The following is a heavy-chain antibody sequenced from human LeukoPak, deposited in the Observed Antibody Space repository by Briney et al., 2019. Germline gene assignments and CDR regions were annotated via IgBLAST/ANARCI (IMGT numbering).Heavy chain of an antibody. CDR1: GGSISSGDYY. CDR3: ASFRYSSSWYEYFQH. Sequence: SETLSLTCTVSGGSISSGDYYWSWIRQPPGKGLEWIGYIYYSGSTYYNPSLKSRVTISVDTSKNQFSLKLSSVTAADTAVYYCASFRYSSSWYEYFQHWGQGTLVTVSS. D-gene: IGHD6-13*01. J-gene: IGHJ1*01. CDR2: IYYSGST. V-gene: IGHV4-30-4*01.